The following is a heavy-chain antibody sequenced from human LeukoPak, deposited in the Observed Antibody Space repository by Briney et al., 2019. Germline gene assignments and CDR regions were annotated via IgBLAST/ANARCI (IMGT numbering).Heavy chain of an antibody. V-gene: IGHV4-59*01. D-gene: IGHD6-19*01. CDR2: IYYSGST. CDR3: ATLLGWSSGWYFGY. J-gene: IGHJ4*02. CDR1: GGSISSYS. Sequence: SETLSLTCTVSGGSISSYSWSWIRKPPGKGLEWIGYIYYSGSTNYNPSLKSRVTISVDTSKNQFSLKLSSVTAADTAVYYCATLLGWSSGWYFGYWGQGTLVTVSS.